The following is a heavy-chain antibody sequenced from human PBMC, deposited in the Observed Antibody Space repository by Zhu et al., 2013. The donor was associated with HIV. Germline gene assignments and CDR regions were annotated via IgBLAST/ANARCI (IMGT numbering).Heavy chain of an antibody. CDR2: ISAYNGNT. V-gene: IGHV1-18*01. CDR1: GYTFTSYG. J-gene: IGHJ4*02. CDR3: ARASLGYCSGGSCARSDY. Sequence: QVQLVQSGAEVKKPGASVKVSCKASGYTFTSYGISWVRQAPGQGLEWMGWISAYNGNTNYAQKLQGRVTMTTDTSTSTAYMELRSLRSDDTAVYYCARASLGYCSGGSCARSDYWGQGTLVTVSS. D-gene: IGHD2-15*01.